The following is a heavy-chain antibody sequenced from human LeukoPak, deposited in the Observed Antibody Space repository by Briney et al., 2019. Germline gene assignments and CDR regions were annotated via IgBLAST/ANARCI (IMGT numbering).Heavy chain of an antibody. D-gene: IGHD3-22*01. V-gene: IGHV4-4*07. CDR2: IYTSGST. Sequence: SETLSLTCTVSGGSISSYYWSWIRQPAGKGLEWIGRIYTSGSTNYNPSLKSRVTMSVDTSKNQFSLKLSSVTAADTAVYYCTRHLDYYDSSGLSAFDIWGQGTMVTVSS. CDR1: GGSISSYY. CDR3: TRHLDYYDSSGLSAFDI. J-gene: IGHJ3*02.